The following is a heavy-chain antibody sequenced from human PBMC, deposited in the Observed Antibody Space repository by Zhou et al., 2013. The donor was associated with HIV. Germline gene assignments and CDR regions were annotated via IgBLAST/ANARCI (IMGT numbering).Heavy chain of an antibody. D-gene: IGHD1-26*01. CDR2: IKTKIDGGTT. J-gene: IGHJ4*02. CDR3: ATIERWLQSAVGY. Sequence: EVQLVDSGGDLVEPGGSLRLSCAASGFTFSNAWMTWVRQAPGKGLEWVGRIKTKIDGGTTDYAAPVKGRFTISRDDSKNTLYLQMNSLKIEDTAVYYCATIERWLQSAVGYWGQGTLVTVSS. CDR1: GFTFSNAW. V-gene: IGHV3-15*05.